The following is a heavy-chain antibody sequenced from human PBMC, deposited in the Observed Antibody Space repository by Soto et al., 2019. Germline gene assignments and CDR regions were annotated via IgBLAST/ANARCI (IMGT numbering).Heavy chain of an antibody. J-gene: IGHJ4*02. CDR3: ARDLRPGIVGATNGMGYYFDY. V-gene: IGHV1-46*01. Sequence: ASVKVSCKASGYTFTSYYMHWVRQAPGQGLEWMGIINPSGGSTSYAQKFQGRVTMTRDTSTSTVYMELSSLRSEDTAVYYCARDLRPGIVGATNGMGYYFDYWGQGTLVTVSS. CDR2: INPSGGST. CDR1: GYTFTSYY. D-gene: IGHD1-26*01.